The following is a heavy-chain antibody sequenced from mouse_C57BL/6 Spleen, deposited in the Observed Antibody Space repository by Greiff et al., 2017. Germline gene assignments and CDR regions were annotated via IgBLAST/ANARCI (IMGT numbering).Heavy chain of an antibody. CDR1: GFTFSSYA. J-gene: IGHJ4*01. CDR3: TREPDYDVEYAMDD. Sequence: EVHLVESGEGLVKPGGSLKLSCAASGFTFSSYAMSWVRQTPEKRLEWVAYISSGGDYIYYADTVKGRFTISRDNAGNTLYLQMSSLKSEDTAMYYCTREPDYDVEYAMDDWGQGTSVTVSS. V-gene: IGHV5-9-1*02. D-gene: IGHD2-4*01. CDR2: ISSGGDYI.